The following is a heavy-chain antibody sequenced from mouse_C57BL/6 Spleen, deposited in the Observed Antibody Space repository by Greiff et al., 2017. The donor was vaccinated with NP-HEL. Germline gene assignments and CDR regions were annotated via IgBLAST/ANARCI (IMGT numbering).Heavy chain of an antibody. CDR3: ARGGGSSPLYAMDY. J-gene: IGHJ4*01. CDR1: GYTFTSYW. CDR2: IYPGSGST. Sequence: VQLQQPGAELVKPGASVKMSCKASGYTFTSYWITWVKQRPGQGLEWIGDIYPGSGSTNYNEKFKSKATLTVDTSSSTAYMQLSSLTSEDSAVYYCARGGGSSPLYAMDYWGQGTSVTVSS. V-gene: IGHV1-55*01. D-gene: IGHD3-2*02.